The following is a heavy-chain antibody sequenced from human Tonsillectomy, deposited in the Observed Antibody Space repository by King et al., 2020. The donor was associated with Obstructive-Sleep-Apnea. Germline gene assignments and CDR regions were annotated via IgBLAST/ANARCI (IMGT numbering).Heavy chain of an antibody. CDR2: INQDGSEI. V-gene: IGHV3-7*01. Sequence: DVQLVESGGGLVQPGGSLRLSCAASGFTFNDYWMNWVRQAPGKGLEWVANINQDGSEIYYVDSLRGRFTISRDTAKNSLFLQMSSLRAEDTAVYYCAREKHLIDDVRDYYYGMDVWGRGTTVTVSS. J-gene: IGHJ6*02. CDR3: AREKHLIDDVRDYYYGMDV. CDR1: GFTFNDYW. D-gene: IGHD2/OR15-2a*01.